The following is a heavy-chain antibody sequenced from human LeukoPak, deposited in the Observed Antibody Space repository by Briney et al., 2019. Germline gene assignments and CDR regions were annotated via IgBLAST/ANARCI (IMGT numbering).Heavy chain of an antibody. CDR2: INGRGNYL. V-gene: IGHV3-21*01. Sequence: PGGSLRLSCAASGFTFSTYNMNWVRQAPGKGQEWVSSINGRGNYLYYADSVKGRFTISRDNAKNSLFLHMNSLRAKDTAVYYCAREDGIVGASSAFDIWGQGTMVTVSS. J-gene: IGHJ3*02. D-gene: IGHD1-26*01. CDR3: AREDGIVGASSAFDI. CDR1: GFTFSTYN.